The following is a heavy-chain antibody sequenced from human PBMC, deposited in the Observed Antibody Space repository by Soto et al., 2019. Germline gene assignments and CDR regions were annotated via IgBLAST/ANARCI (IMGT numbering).Heavy chain of an antibody. J-gene: IGHJ4*02. V-gene: IGHV1-69*02. D-gene: IGHD5-12*01. CDR3: ARRRDGYNYMDY. Sequence: QVQLVQSGAEVKKPGSSVKVSCKASGGTFSSYTISWVRQAPGQGLEWMGRIIPILGIANYAQKFQGRVTITADKSTSTAYMELSSLSSEDTAVYYCARRRDGYNYMDYWGQGTLVTVSS. CDR2: IIPILGIA. CDR1: GGTFSSYT.